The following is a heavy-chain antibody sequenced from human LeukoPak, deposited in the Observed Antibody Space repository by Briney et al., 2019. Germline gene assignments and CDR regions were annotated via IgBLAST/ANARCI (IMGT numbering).Heavy chain of an antibody. V-gene: IGHV1-18*01. D-gene: IGHD3-10*01. J-gene: IGHJ6*02. Sequence: ASVKVSCKASGYTFTSYGISWVRQAPGQGLEWMGWISAYNGNTNYAQKLQGRVTMTTDTSTSTAYMELRSLRSEDTAVYYCARCSITMVRGASYYYYGMDVWGQGTTVTVSS. CDR3: ARCSITMVRGASYYYYGMDV. CDR1: GYTFTSYG. CDR2: ISAYNGNT.